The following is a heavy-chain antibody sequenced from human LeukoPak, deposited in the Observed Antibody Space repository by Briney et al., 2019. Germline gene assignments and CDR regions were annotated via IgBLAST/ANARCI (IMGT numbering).Heavy chain of an antibody. Sequence: PSETLSLTCTVSGYSISSGYYWGWIRPPPGKGLEWIGSIYHSGSTYYNPSLKSRVTISVDTSKNQFSQKLSSVTAADTAVYYCARERGYCSSTSCYTHVDVWGKGTTVTVSS. D-gene: IGHD2-2*02. J-gene: IGHJ6*04. V-gene: IGHV4-38-2*02. CDR1: GYSISSGYY. CDR3: ARERGYCSSTSCYTHVDV. CDR2: IYHSGST.